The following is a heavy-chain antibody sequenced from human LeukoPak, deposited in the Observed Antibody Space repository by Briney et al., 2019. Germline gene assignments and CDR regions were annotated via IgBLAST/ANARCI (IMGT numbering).Heavy chain of an antibody. CDR3: ARSSEMTFDAFDI. CDR2: MNPNSGNT. V-gene: IGHV1-8*03. J-gene: IGHJ3*02. CDR1: GYTFTSYD. D-gene: IGHD2-21*02. Sequence: GASVKASCKASGYTFTSYDINWVRQATGQGLEWMGWMNPNSGNTGYAQKFQGRVTITRNTSISTAYMELSSLRSEDTAVYYCARSSEMTFDAFDIWGQGTMVTVSS.